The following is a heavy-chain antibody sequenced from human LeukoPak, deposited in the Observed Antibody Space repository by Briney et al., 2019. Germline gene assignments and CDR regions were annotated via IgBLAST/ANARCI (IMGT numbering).Heavy chain of an antibody. CDR1: GFTFSSYE. CDR3: ARESPYGTLFDP. Sequence: GGSLRLSCAASGFTFSSYEMNWVRQAPGKGLEWVSYISSSGSTIYYAGSVKGRFTISRDNAKNSLYLQMNSLRAEDTAVYYCARESPYGTLFDPWGQGTLVTVSS. CDR2: ISSSGSTI. V-gene: IGHV3-48*03. J-gene: IGHJ5*02. D-gene: IGHD1-26*01.